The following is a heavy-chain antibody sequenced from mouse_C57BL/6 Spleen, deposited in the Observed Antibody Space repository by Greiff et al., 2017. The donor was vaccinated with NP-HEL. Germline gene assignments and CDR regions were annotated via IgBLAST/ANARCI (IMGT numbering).Heavy chain of an antibody. CDR1: GYTFTSYW. D-gene: IGHD2-5*01. CDR2: IDPSDSYT. CDR3: ARRDSNLDY. J-gene: IGHJ2*01. Sequence: QVQLQQPGAELVMPGASVKLSCKASGYTFTSYWMHWVKQRPGQGLEWIGEIDPSDSYTKYNQKFKGKSTLTVDKSSSTAYMQLISLTSEDSAVYYCARRDSNLDYWGQGTTLTVSS. V-gene: IGHV1-69*01.